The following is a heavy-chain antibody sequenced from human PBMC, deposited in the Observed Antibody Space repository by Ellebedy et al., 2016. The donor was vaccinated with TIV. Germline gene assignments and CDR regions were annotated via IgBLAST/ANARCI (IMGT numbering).Heavy chain of an antibody. Sequence: ASVKVSCKASGYTFTTYYMHWVRQAPGQGLEWMGIIYPGGGSTTYAQKFQGRVTITADTSTSTAYLELGSLRYDDTAVYYCARGVPEVVPAAMSFDYWGQGTLVTVSS. V-gene: IGHV1-46*01. CDR1: GYTFTTYY. CDR3: ARGVPEVVPAAMSFDY. J-gene: IGHJ4*02. CDR2: IYPGGGST. D-gene: IGHD2-2*01.